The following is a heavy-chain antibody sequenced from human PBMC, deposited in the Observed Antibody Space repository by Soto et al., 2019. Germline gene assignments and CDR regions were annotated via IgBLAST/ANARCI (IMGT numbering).Heavy chain of an antibody. CDR2: IWYDGSNK. CDR1: GFTFSSYG. D-gene: IGHD3-3*01. V-gene: IGHV3-33*01. J-gene: IGHJ4*02. CDR3: ARNYDFWSGPFDY. Sequence: GGSLRLSCAASGFTFSSYGMHWVRQAPGKGLEWVAVIWYDGSNKYYADSVKGRFTISRDNSKNTLYLQMNSLRAEDTAVYYCARNYDFWSGPFDYWGQGTLVTVSS.